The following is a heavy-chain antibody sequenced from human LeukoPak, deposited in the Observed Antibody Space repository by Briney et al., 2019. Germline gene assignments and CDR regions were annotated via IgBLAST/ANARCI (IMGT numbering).Heavy chain of an antibody. J-gene: IGHJ4*02. D-gene: IGHD1-20*01. Sequence: SETLSLTCTVSGGSISTSNYYWGWIRQPPGKGLEWIGNIFYSGSTYYSPSLKSRVTISLDTSRNQFSLKLNSVTAADTAVYYCARGGTSRITGSFDYWGQGTLVTVSS. CDR3: ARGGTSRITGSFDY. V-gene: IGHV4-39*07. CDR2: IFYSGST. CDR1: GGSISTSNYY.